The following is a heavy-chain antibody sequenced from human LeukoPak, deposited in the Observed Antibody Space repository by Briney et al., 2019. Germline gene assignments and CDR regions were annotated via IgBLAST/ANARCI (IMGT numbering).Heavy chain of an antibody. CDR3: ARQVYDSSGYSTDFDY. CDR2: INHSGST. J-gene: IGHJ4*02. CDR1: GGSLSGYY. Sequence: SETLSLTCAVSGGSLSGYYWTWIRQPPGKGLEWIGEINHSGSTYYNPSLKSRVTISVDTSKNQFSLKLSSVTAADTAVYYCARQVYDSSGYSTDFDYWGQGTLVTVSS. V-gene: IGHV4-34*01. D-gene: IGHD3-22*01.